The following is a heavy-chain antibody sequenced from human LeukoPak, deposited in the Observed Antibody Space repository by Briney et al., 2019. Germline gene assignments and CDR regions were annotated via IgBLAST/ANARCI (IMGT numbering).Heavy chain of an antibody. J-gene: IGHJ4*02. CDR1: EFSVGSNY. D-gene: IGHD1-26*01. V-gene: IGHV3-53*01. CDR3: ARDWGQRGVGATLAN. CDR2: IYSGGST. Sequence: GGSLRLSCAASEFSVGSNYMTWVRQAPGKGLEWVSLIYSGGSTYYADSVKGRFTISRDNFKNTVDLQVSGLKEEDTAVYYCARDWGQRGVGATLANWGQGTLVIVSS.